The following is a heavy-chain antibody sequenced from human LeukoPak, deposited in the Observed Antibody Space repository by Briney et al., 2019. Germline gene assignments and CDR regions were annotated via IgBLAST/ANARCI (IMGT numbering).Heavy chain of an antibody. Sequence: SGTLSLTCTVSGGSISSDNYYWGWIRQPPGKGLEWIGEINHSGSTNYNPSLKSRVTMSVDTSKNQFSLKLSSVTAADTAVYYCARDTYNYGSSAYYFDYWGQGTLVTVSS. CDR2: INHSGST. CDR1: GGSISSDNYY. D-gene: IGHD3-10*01. V-gene: IGHV4-39*07. J-gene: IGHJ4*02. CDR3: ARDTYNYGSSAYYFDY.